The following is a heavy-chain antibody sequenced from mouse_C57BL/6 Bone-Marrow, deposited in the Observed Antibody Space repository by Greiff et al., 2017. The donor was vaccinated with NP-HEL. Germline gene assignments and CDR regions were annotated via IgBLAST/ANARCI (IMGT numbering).Heavy chain of an antibody. Sequence: EVKLVESGGGLVQPGGSMKLSCAASGFTFSDAWMDWVRQSPEKGLEWVAEIRNKANNHATYYAESVKGRFTISRDDSKSSVYLQMNSLRAEDTGIYYCTRDGNYVKDFDYWGQGTTLTVSS. CDR1: GFTFSDAW. J-gene: IGHJ2*01. CDR2: IRNKANNHAT. D-gene: IGHD2-1*01. CDR3: TRDGNYVKDFDY. V-gene: IGHV6-6*01.